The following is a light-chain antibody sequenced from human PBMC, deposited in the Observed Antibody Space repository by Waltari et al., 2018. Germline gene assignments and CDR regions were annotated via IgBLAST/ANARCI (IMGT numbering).Light chain of an antibody. Sequence: QSVLTQPPSVSAAPGQKVTISCSGSSSNIGNNYVSWYQQLPGTAPKLLIYDNKKRPSGIPDRFSGSKSGTSATLGITVLQTGDEADYYCGTWDSSLSAVVFGGGTKLTVL. CDR3: GTWDSSLSAVV. CDR1: SSNIGNNY. CDR2: DNK. J-gene: IGLJ2*01. V-gene: IGLV1-51*01.